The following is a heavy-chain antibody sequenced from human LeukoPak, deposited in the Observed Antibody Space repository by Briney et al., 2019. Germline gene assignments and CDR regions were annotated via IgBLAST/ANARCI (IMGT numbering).Heavy chain of an antibody. Sequence: PSETLSLTCAVYGGSLSGYYWSWIRQPPGKGLDWIGEINDSGNTNYNPSLKSRVSISVDTSKNQFSLKLSSVTAADTAVYYCARTYYDRPVDYWGQGTLVTVSS. CDR3: ARTYYDRPVDY. V-gene: IGHV4-34*01. CDR2: INDSGNT. J-gene: IGHJ4*02. D-gene: IGHD3-16*01. CDR1: GGSLSGYY.